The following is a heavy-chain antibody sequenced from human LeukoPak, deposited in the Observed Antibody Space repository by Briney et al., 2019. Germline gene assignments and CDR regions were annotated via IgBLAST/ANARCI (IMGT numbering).Heavy chain of an antibody. CDR2: INPNSGGT. V-gene: IGHV1-2*02. CDR3: ARVPRYSRSWHNWLDH. J-gene: IGHJ5*02. D-gene: IGHD6-13*01. Sequence: ASVKVSCKAAGYTFTGYYMHWVRQDPGQGLEWMGWINPNSGGTNYAQKFQGRVTMTRDTSISTAYMELSRLRSENTAVYSCARVPRYSRSWHNWLDHWGQGTLVTVSS. CDR1: GYTFTGYY.